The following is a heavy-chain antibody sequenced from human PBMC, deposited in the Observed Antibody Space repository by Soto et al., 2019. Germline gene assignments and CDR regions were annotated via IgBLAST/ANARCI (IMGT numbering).Heavy chain of an antibody. D-gene: IGHD2-15*01. J-gene: IGHJ4*02. CDR1: GFTFSSYS. CDR3: ARHGYCSGGSCALFDY. Sequence: EVQLVESGGGLVQPGGSLRLSCAASGFTFSSYSMNWVRQAPGKGLEWVSDISSSSSTIYYADSVKGRFTISRDNAKNSLYLQMNSLRAEDTAVYYCARHGYCSGGSCALFDYWGQGTLVTVSS. V-gene: IGHV3-48*01. CDR2: ISSSSSTI.